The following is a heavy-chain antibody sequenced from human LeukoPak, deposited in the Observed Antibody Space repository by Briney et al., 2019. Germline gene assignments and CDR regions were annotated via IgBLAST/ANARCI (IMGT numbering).Heavy chain of an antibody. D-gene: IGHD6-19*01. CDR1: GFAFSSYA. Sequence: GGSLRLSCAASGFAFSSYAMSWVRQAPGKGPEWVSAISGSGGSTYYADSVKGRFTISRDNSKNTLYLQMNSLRAEDTAVYYCARGKEPVAGSLSHFDYWGQGTLVTVSS. V-gene: IGHV3-23*01. CDR3: ARGKEPVAGSLSHFDY. J-gene: IGHJ4*02. CDR2: ISGSGGST.